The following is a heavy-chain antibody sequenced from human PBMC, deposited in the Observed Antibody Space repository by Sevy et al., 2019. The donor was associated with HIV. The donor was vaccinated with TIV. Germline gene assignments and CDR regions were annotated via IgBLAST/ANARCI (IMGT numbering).Heavy chain of an antibody. CDR1: GFAFSDYA. Sequence: GGSLRLSCAASGFAFSDYAMHWVRQVPGKGLEWLAVVSYDGSNTSYADSVKGRFTLSRDNAKNTLYLQMNSLRRDDTAVFYCARFPAQRAFDIWGQGTTVTVSS. J-gene: IGHJ3*02. CDR2: VSYDGSNT. V-gene: IGHV3-30-3*01. CDR3: ARFPAQRAFDI.